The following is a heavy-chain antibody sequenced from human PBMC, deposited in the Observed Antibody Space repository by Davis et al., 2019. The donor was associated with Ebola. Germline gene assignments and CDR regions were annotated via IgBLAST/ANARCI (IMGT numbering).Heavy chain of an antibody. Sequence: PSETLSLTCTVSGGSISSYYWSWIRQPPGKGLEWIGYIYYSGSTNYNPSLKSRVTISVDTSKNQFSLKLSSVTAADTAVYYCARLPWAGGEAFDIWGQGTMVTVSS. J-gene: IGHJ3*02. D-gene: IGHD3-16*01. CDR2: IYYSGST. CDR1: GGSISSYY. CDR3: ARLPWAGGEAFDI. V-gene: IGHV4-59*08.